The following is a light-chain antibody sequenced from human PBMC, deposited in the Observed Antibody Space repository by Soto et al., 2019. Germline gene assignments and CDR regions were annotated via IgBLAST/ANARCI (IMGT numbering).Light chain of an antibody. J-gene: IGKJ1*01. CDR3: QQYNNWPRT. V-gene: IGKV3-15*01. CDR2: GAS. CDR1: QSVSSK. Sequence: EIVMTQSPATLSLSPVEIATLSCTSSQSVSSKLALHQQTPGQAPRLLIFGASTRATGIPVRFSGSGSGTEFTLTISSLQSEDFAVYYCQQYNNWPRTCGQGTKGDIK.